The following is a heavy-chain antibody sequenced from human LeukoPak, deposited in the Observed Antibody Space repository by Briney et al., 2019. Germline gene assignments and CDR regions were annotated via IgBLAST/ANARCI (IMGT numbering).Heavy chain of an antibody. CDR2: ISISGTTM. CDR1: VFTLSSDE. V-gene: IGHV3-48*03. J-gene: IGHJ5*01. D-gene: IGHD1-26*01. Sequence: HPGGSLRLSCVASVFTLSSDEMYWLRQAPGKGLEWLSYISISGTTMYYADSVKGRFTISRDSDKNSLYLQMNRLRAEDTAVYSCASASDSDGIDSWGQGTLVTVSS. CDR3: ASASDSDGIDS.